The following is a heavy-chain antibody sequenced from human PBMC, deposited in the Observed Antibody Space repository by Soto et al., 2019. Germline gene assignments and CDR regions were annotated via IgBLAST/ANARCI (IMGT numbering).Heavy chain of an antibody. Sequence: GGSLRLSCAASGFPFNSDGIHWVRQAPGKGLEWVAVISFDGSKKYYADSVKGRFTISRDNSKNTLYLQMNSLRAEDTAVYYCAKQYSGSHFDYWGQGTLVTVS. V-gene: IGHV3-30*18. D-gene: IGHD1-26*01. CDR2: ISFDGSKK. CDR1: GFPFNSDG. J-gene: IGHJ4*02. CDR3: AKQYSGSHFDY.